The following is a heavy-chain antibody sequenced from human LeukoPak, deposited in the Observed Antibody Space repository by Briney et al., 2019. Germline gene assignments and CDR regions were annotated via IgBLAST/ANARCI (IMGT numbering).Heavy chain of an antibody. CDR1: GGSISSYY. CDR2: IYYSGST. V-gene: IGHV4-59*08. J-gene: IGHJ6*02. Sequence: SETLSLTCTVSGGSISSYYWSWIRQPPGKGLEWIGYIYYSGSTNYNPSLKSRVTISVDPSKNQFSLKLSSVTAADTAVYYCARGGIAVAGGDYYYYYGMDVWGQGTTVTVSS. CDR3: ARGGIAVAGGDYYYYYGMDV. D-gene: IGHD6-19*01.